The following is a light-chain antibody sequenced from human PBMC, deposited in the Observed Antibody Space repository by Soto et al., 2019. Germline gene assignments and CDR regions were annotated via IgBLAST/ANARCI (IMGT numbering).Light chain of an antibody. V-gene: IGKV3-11*01. Sequence: EIVLTQSPATLSLSPGDRASLSCRASQSVASFLAWYQQKPGQAPRLLIYDASNRATGVPARFSGSGSGTDFTLTISSLEPEDFAVYYCQQRGNWPPITFGQGTRLEL. CDR2: DAS. CDR1: QSVASF. J-gene: IGKJ5*01. CDR3: QQRGNWPPIT.